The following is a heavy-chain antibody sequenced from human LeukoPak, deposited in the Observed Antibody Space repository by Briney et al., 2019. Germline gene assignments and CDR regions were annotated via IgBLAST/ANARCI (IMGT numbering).Heavy chain of an antibody. CDR1: GYTFTSYG. CDR3: ARVIIAATGIPGDY. J-gene: IGHJ4*02. CDR2: ISTYNGNT. Sequence: ASVKVSCKASGYTFTSYGISWVRQAPGQGLEWMGWISTYNGNTNYAQKLQGRVTMTTDTSTSTAYMEMRSLRSDDMAVYYCARVIIAATGIPGDYWGQGTLVTVSS. V-gene: IGHV1-18*03. D-gene: IGHD6-13*01.